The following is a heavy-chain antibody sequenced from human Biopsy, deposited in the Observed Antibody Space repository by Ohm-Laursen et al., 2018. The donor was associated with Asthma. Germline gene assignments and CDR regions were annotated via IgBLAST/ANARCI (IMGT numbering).Heavy chain of an antibody. Sequence: ALVKVSCKASGYNFISFAIHWVRQAPGQRLEWMGWVNTGNGETKYSQKFQGRVTITRDTSASTAYMELRSLRSEDTATYYCARTYYDFLTGQVKDVFGVWGQGTMVTVSS. CDR1: GYNFISFA. CDR3: ARTYYDFLTGQVKDVFGV. V-gene: IGHV1-3*04. D-gene: IGHD3-9*01. J-gene: IGHJ3*01. CDR2: VNTGNGET.